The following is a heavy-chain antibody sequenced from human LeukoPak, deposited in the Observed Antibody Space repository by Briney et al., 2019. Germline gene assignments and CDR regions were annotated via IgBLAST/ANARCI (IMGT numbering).Heavy chain of an antibody. D-gene: IGHD1-26*01. CDR1: GYSISTGYY. V-gene: IGHV4-38-2*02. CDR2: FYHGGST. J-gene: IGHJ6*03. CDR3: ARVGATDNYYYYYMDV. Sequence: SETLSLTCTVSGYSISTGYYWDWIRQPPGKGLEWIGTFYHGGSTYYNPSLKSRVTISVDTSKNQFSLNLTSVTAADTAVYYCARVGATDNYYYYYMDVWGKGTTVTVSS.